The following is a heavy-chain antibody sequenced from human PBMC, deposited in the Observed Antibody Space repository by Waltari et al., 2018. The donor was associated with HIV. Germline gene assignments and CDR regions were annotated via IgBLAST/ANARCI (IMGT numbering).Heavy chain of an antibody. CDR3: ARETSGPTWRLFDS. CDR2: INASGGT. CDR1: GGSINNYY. V-gene: IGHV4-4*07. D-gene: IGHD1-26*01. J-gene: IGHJ4*02. Sequence: QVQLQESGPGLVKPSETLSLTCIVSGGSINNYYWNWIQQPAGKGLEWLGRINASGGTNYNPSLKSRVTMSVDTSKNQFSLKLTSVTAADTAVYFCARETSGPTWRLFDSWGQGTLVTVSS.